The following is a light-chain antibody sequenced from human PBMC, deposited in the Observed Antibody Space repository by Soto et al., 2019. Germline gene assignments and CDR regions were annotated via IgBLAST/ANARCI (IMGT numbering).Light chain of an antibody. CDR1: QRVSSSY. CDR2: GAS. J-gene: IGKJ5*01. CDR3: QQYGSSPPIT. V-gene: IGKV3-20*01. Sequence: IVLTQSPGTLSLSPGERATLSCRASQRVSSSYLAWYQQKPGQAPRLLIYGASSRATGIPDRFSRSGSGTDFTLTISTLEPDDFSVYYCQQYGSSPPITFGQGTRLEIK.